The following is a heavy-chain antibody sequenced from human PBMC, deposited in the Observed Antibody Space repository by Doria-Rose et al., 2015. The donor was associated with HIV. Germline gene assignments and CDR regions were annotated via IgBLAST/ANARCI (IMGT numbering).Heavy chain of an antibody. CDR2: IFSDDER. D-gene: IGHD6-13*01. CDR3: ARIKSSRWYHKYYFDF. J-gene: IGHJ4*02. CDR1: GVSLSSPGMG. Sequence: QVTLKESSPVLVKPTETLTLTCTVSGVSLSSPGMGVSWIRQPPGKALEWLANIFSDDERSYKTSLKSRLTISRGTSKSQVVLTMTDMDLVDTATYYCARIKSSRWYHKYYFDFWGQGTLVIVSA. V-gene: IGHV2-26*01.